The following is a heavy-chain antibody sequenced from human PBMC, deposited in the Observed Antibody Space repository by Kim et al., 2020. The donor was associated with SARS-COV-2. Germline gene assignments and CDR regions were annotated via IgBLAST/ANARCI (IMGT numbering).Heavy chain of an antibody. CDR3: AKDRSFANWGGLDV. Sequence: GGSPRLSCAASGFTFGDYAMHWVRQAPGKGLEWVSGISWNSGKIAYADAVKDRLIISRDNAKNSLYLQMFSLKAEDTALYYCAKDRSFANWGGLDVWGQGTTVTVSS. V-gene: IGHV3-9*01. J-gene: IGHJ6*02. D-gene: IGHD7-27*01. CDR1: GFTFGDYA. CDR2: ISWNSGKI.